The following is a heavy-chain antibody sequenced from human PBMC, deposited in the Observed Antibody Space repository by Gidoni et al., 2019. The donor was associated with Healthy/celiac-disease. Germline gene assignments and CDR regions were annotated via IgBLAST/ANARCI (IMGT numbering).Heavy chain of an antibody. Sequence: QVTLKESGPVLVKPTETLTLTCTVSGFSLSNARMGVSWIRQPPGKALEWLAHIFSNDEKSYSTSLKSRLTISKDTSKSQVVLTMTNMDPVDTATYYCARCFGDEAFDIWGQGTMVTVSS. V-gene: IGHV2-26*01. D-gene: IGHD3-10*01. CDR3: ARCFGDEAFDI. CDR2: IFSNDEK. CDR1: GFSLSNARMG. J-gene: IGHJ3*02.